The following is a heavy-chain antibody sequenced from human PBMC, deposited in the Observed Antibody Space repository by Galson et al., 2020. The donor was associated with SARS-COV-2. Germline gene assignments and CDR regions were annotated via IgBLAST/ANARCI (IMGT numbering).Heavy chain of an antibody. D-gene: IGHD3-3*01. CDR2: IYPGDSDT. J-gene: IGHJ6*03. V-gene: IGHV5-51*01. CDR1: GYSFTSYW. CDR3: ARRNYDFWSGYYGEAYYYYYMDV. Sequence: GASLKISCEGSGYSFTSYWIGWARQMPGKGLEWMGIIYPGDSDTRYSPSFQGQVTISADKSISTAYLQWSSLKASDTAMYYCARRNYDFWSGYYGEAYYYYYMDVWGKGTTVTVSS.